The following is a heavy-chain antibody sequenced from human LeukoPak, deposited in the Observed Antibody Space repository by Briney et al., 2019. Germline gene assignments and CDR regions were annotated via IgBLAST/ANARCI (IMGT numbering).Heavy chain of an antibody. D-gene: IGHD6-19*01. V-gene: IGHV1-46*01. Sequence: GASVKVSCKASGYTFTSYYMHWVRQAPGQGLEWMGIINPSGGSTSYAQKFQGSVTMTRDTSTSTVYMELSSLRSEDTAVYYCARIAVAGTRYNWFDPWGRGTLVTVSS. CDR1: GYTFTSYY. CDR2: INPSGGST. CDR3: ARIAVAGTRYNWFDP. J-gene: IGHJ5*02.